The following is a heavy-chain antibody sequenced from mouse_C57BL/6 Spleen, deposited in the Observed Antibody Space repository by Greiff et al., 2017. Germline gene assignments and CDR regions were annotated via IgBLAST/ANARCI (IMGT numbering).Heavy chain of an antibody. D-gene: IGHD3-2*02. Sequence: QVQLQQPGAELVKPGASVKLSCKASGYTFTSYWMQWVKQRPGQGLEWIGEIDPSDSYTNYNQKFKGKATLTVDTSSSTAYMQLSSLTSEDSAVYYCASRRGDSSGYGHWGQGTTLTVSS. CDR1: GYTFTSYW. CDR3: ASRRGDSSGYGH. V-gene: IGHV1-50*01. J-gene: IGHJ2*01. CDR2: IDPSDSYT.